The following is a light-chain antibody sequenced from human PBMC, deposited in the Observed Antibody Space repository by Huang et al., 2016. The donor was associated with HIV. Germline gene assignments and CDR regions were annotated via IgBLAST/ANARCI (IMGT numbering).Light chain of an antibody. Sequence: QLTQSPSSLSASVGYRVTITCRASQGISNTLAWYQQKPGKAPKLLIYDASRWQTGAPSRFSGSGSGTDFTLTISILQPEDCATYYCQQFNHYPLTFGGGTKVEIE. J-gene: IGKJ4*01. CDR3: QQFNHYPLT. CDR1: QGISNT. CDR2: DAS. V-gene: IGKV1D-13*01.